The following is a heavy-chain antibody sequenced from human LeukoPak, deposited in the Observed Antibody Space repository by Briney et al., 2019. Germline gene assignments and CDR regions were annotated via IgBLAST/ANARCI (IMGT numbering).Heavy chain of an antibody. Sequence: GGSLRLSCAASGFTFSSYWMSWVRQAPGKGLEWVGRTRNKANSYTTEYAASVKGRFTISRDDSKNSLYLQMNSLKTEDTAVYYCARDLYGSGSYEDYWGQGTLVTVSS. CDR1: GFTFSSYW. V-gene: IGHV3-72*01. D-gene: IGHD3-10*01. CDR2: TRNKANSYTT. J-gene: IGHJ4*02. CDR3: ARDLYGSGSYEDY.